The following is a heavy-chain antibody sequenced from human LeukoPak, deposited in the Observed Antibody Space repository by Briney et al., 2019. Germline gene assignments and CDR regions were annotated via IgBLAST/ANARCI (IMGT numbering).Heavy chain of an antibody. J-gene: IGHJ4*02. Sequence: GGSLRLSCAASGFTFSSYEMNWVRQAPGKGLECVSYISSSGSTIYYADSVKGRFTISRDNAKNSLYLQMNSLRAEDTAVYYCARDSHYDFWSGPSFDYWGQGTLVTVSS. CDR2: ISSSGSTI. D-gene: IGHD3-3*01. CDR1: GFTFSSYE. CDR3: ARDSHYDFWSGPSFDY. V-gene: IGHV3-48*03.